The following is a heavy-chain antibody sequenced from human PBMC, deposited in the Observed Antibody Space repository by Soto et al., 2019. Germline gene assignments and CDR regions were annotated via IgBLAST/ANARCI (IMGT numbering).Heavy chain of an antibody. J-gene: IGHJ5*02. CDR2: IIPIFGTA. D-gene: IGHD3-10*01. V-gene: IGHV1-69*01. CDR3: ARVTMVRGVIPNWFDP. Sequence: QVQLVQSGAEVKKPGSSVKVSCKASGGTFSSYAISWVRQAPGQGLEWMGGIIPIFGTANYAQKFQGRVTITADESTSTAYMELSSLRSEYTAVYYCARVTMVRGVIPNWFDPWGQGTLVTVSS. CDR1: GGTFSSYA.